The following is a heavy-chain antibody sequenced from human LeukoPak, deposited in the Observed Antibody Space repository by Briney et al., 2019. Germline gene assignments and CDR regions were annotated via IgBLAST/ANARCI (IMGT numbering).Heavy chain of an antibody. D-gene: IGHD1-26*01. J-gene: IGHJ6*03. CDR3: AKSGSLRNYYYMDV. CDR2: INPNSGGT. Sequence: ASVKVSCKASGYTFTGYYMHWVRQAPGQGLEWMGWINPNSGGTNYAQKFQGRVTMTRDTSISTAYMERSRLRSDDTAVYYCAKSGSLRNYYYMDVWGKGTTVTVSS. CDR1: GYTFTGYY. V-gene: IGHV1-2*02.